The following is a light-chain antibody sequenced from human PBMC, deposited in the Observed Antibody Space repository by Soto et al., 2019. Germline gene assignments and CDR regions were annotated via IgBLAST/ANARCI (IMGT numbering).Light chain of an antibody. CDR2: GAS. CDR3: QQFSSYPLT. V-gene: IGKV3-20*01. CDR1: QSVHNF. Sequence: IVLTNSPSTLSSFQGDRVTLSCRASQSVHNFLAWYQQKPGQAPRLLIYGASTRAAGIPARFSGSGSGTDFTLTISRLEPEDFAVYYCQQFSSYPLTFGGGTKVDI. J-gene: IGKJ4*01.